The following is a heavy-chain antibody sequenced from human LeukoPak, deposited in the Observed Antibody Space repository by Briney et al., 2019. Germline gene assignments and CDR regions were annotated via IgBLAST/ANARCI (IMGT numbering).Heavy chain of an antibody. V-gene: IGHV3-30*18. Sequence: PGRSLRLSCAASGFTFSSYGMHWVRQAPGKGLEWVAVISYDGSNKYYADSVKGRFTISRDNSKNTLYLQMNSLRAEDTAVYYCAKEGITMVRGAFDYWGQGTLVTVSS. J-gene: IGHJ4*02. CDR3: AKEGITMVRGAFDY. CDR1: GFTFSSYG. D-gene: IGHD3-10*01. CDR2: ISYDGSNK.